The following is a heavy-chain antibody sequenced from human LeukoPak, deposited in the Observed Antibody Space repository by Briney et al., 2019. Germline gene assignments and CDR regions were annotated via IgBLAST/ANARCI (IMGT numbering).Heavy chain of an antibody. V-gene: IGHV1-18*04. CDR1: GYTFTGYY. J-gene: IGHJ4*02. CDR2: ISAYNGNT. Sequence: GASVKVSCKASGYTFTGYYMHWVRQAPGQGLEWMGWISAYNGNTNYAQKLQGRVTMTTDTSTSTAYMELRSLRSDDTAVYYCARGGLYDPHDYWGQGTLVTVSS. CDR3: ARGGLYDPHDY. D-gene: IGHD2-8*01.